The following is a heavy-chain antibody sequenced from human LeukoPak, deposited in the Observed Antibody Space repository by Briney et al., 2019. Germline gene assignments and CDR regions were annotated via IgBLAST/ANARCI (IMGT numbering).Heavy chain of an antibody. CDR3: ARGAVGNSWYGPFDP. CDR2: ISSSGGTI. V-gene: IGHV3-48*03. J-gene: IGHJ5*02. D-gene: IGHD6-13*01. CDR1: GFTFSNYE. Sequence: GGFLRLSCAASGFTFSNYEMNWVRQAPGKGLEWVSYISSSGGTIYYADSVKGRFTISRDNAKNSLYLQMNNLRADDTAVYYCARGAVGNSWYGPFDPWGQGTLVTVSS.